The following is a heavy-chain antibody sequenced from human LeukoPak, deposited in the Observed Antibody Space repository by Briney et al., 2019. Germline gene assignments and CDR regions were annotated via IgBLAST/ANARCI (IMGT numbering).Heavy chain of an antibody. J-gene: IGHJ3*02. CDR3: AKGRDGYNFAAFDI. CDR1: GFPFSSYA. D-gene: IGHD5-24*01. CDR2: ISSRGGST. V-gene: IGHV3-23*01. Sequence: GGSLRLSCAASGFPFSSYAMSWVRQAPGKGLEWVSAISSRGGSTYYADSVKGRFTISRDNSKNTLHLQMNSLRDEDTAVYYCAKGRDGYNFAAFDIWGQGTMVIVS.